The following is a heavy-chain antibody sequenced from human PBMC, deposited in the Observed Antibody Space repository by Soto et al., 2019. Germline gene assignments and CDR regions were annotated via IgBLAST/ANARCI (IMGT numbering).Heavy chain of an antibody. V-gene: IGHV3-48*02. D-gene: IGHD2-2*03. Sequence: EVQLVESGGDLVQPGGSLRLSCVASGFTFSSYGMNWVRQGPGKGLEWLSSISKTGTTTYYADSVRDRFTISRDNAKNSLYLQMNSLRDEDVAVYYCARDGYCVSPTCSFLPDVWGQGTTVTVSS. J-gene: IGHJ6*02. CDR1: GFTFSSYG. CDR2: ISKTGTTT. CDR3: ARDGYCVSPTCSFLPDV.